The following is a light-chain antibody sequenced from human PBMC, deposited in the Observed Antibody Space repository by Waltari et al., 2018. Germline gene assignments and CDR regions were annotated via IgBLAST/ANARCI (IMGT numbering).Light chain of an antibody. CDR3: QSYDTSLSVV. CDR1: GSNLGAAYD. J-gene: IGLJ2*01. CDR2: GTS. Sequence: QSVLTQPPSVSGAPGQRVPISCPGRGSNLGAAYDVHWYQQHPGKAPKLLIYGTSTRPPGVPDRFFGSQSGTSASLAITALQAEDEAEYYCQSYDTSLSVVFGGGTKLTVL. V-gene: IGLV1-40*01.